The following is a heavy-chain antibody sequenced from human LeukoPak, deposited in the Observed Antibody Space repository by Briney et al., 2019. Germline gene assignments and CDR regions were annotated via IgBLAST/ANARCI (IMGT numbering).Heavy chain of an antibody. CDR2: ITPFNGNT. CDR1: GYTFTGYY. Sequence: ASVKVSCKASGYTFTGYYMHWVRQAPGQALEWMGWITPFNGNTNYAQKFQDRVTITRDRSTSTAYTELSSLRSEDTAMYYCARSGWRSSSHGAFDIWGQGTMVTVSS. CDR3: ARSGWRSSSHGAFDI. D-gene: IGHD6-6*01. V-gene: IGHV1-45*02. J-gene: IGHJ3*02.